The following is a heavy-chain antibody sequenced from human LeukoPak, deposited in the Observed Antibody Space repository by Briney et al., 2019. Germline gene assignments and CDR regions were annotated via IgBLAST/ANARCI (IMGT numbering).Heavy chain of an antibody. CDR2: MSAYNGNT. CDR3: ARDGGGLLWFGELSTLFDY. Sequence: ASVKVSCKASGYTFTSYGISWVRQAPGQGLEWMGWMSAYNGNTNYAQKLQGRVTMTTDTSTSTAYMELRSLRSDDTAVYYCARDGGGLLWFGELSTLFDYWGQGTLVTVSS. CDR1: GYTFTSYG. V-gene: IGHV1-18*01. D-gene: IGHD3-10*01. J-gene: IGHJ4*02.